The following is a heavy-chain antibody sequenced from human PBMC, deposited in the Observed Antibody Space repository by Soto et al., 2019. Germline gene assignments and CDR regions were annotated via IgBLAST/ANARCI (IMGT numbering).Heavy chain of an antibody. Sequence: LSLTCTVSGGSISSSSYYWGWIRQPPGKGLEWIGSIYYSGSTYYNPSLKSRVTISVDTSKNQFSLRLSSVTAADTAIYYCATRITVFGLLIPPFDPWGQGTQVTVSS. J-gene: IGHJ5*02. D-gene: IGHD3-3*01. V-gene: IGHV4-39*01. CDR2: IYYSGST. CDR3: ATRITVFGLLIPPFDP. CDR1: GGSISSSSYY.